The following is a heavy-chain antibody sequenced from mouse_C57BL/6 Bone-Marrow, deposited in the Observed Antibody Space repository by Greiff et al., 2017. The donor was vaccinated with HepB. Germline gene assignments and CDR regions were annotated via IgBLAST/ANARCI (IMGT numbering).Heavy chain of an antibody. V-gene: IGHV7-1*01. CDR3: ARDAAFYYGSSPCAY. J-gene: IGHJ3*01. D-gene: IGHD1-1*01. CDR1: GFTFSDFY. CDR2: SRNKANDYTT. Sequence: EVNVVESGGGLVQSGRSLRLSCATSGFTFSDFYMEWVRHAPGKGLEWIAASRNKANDYTTDDSASVKGRFIVSRDTSQSILYLQMNALRAEDTAIYYCARDAAFYYGSSPCAYWGQGTLVTVSA.